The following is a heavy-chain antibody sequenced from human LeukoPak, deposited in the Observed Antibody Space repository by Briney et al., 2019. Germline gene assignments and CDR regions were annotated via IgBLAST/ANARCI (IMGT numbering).Heavy chain of an antibody. D-gene: IGHD6-19*01. CDR3: ARRSVYSSGWYVGFDY. CDR2: IRYDGSNK. CDR1: GFTFSSYG. J-gene: IGHJ4*02. V-gene: IGHV3-30*02. Sequence: PGGSLRLSCAASGFTFSSYGMHWVRQAPGKGLEWVAFIRYDGSNKYYADSVKGRFTISRDNAKNSLYLQMNSLRAEDAAVYYCARRSVYSSGWYVGFDYWGQGTLVTVSS.